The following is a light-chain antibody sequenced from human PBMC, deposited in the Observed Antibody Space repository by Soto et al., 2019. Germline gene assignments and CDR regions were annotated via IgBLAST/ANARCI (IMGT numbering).Light chain of an antibody. CDR3: QQSYSSPYT. CDR2: QAS. CDR1: QSITKN. Sequence: DIQMTQSPGSLSASVGDRVTITCRASQSITKNLNWYQYKPGKAPELLIYQASDSQVGVPSWFSGSGSGTDFTLIISGLQPEDFATYFCQQSYSSPYTFGQGTKVEIK. V-gene: IGKV1-39*01. J-gene: IGKJ2*01.